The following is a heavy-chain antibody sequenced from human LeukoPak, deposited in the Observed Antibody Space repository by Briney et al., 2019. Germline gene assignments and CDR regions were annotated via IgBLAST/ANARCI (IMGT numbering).Heavy chain of an antibody. CDR1: GGSFSGSY. Sequence: SETLSLTCAVYGGSFSGSYWSWIRQPPGKGLEWIGEINHSGSTNYNPSLKSRVTISVDTSKNQFSLKLNSVTAADTAVYYCARDPDFWSGYYNFDYWGQGTLVTVSS. J-gene: IGHJ4*02. V-gene: IGHV4-34*01. CDR3: ARDPDFWSGYYNFDY. D-gene: IGHD3-3*01. CDR2: INHSGST.